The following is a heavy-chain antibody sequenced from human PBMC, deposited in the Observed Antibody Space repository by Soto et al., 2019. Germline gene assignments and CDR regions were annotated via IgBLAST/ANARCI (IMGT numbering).Heavy chain of an antibody. CDR1: GYTFTSYG. J-gene: IGHJ4*02. CDR3: ARDRARPTVTFFDY. CDR2: ISAYNGNT. D-gene: IGHD4-17*01. Sequence: ASVKVSCKASGYTFTSYGISWVRQAPGQGLEWMGWISAYNGNTDYAQKVQARVTMTTDTSTSTAYMELRSLRSDDTAVYYCARDRARPTVTFFDYWGQGTLVTVSS. V-gene: IGHV1-18*01.